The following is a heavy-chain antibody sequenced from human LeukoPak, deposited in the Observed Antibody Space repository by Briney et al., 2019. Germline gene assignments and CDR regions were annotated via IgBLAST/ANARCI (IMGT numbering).Heavy chain of an antibody. J-gene: IGHJ4*02. CDR2: ISGSGGST. CDR1: GFTFRSYA. CDR3: ARTMRGYSFVDF. V-gene: IGHV3-23*01. D-gene: IGHD5-18*01. Sequence: GGSLRLSCAASGFTFRSYAMNWVRQAPGKGLEWVSAISGSGGSTYYADSVKGRFTISRDNSKNSVSLQMNSLRVEDTAVYYCARTMRGYSFVDFWGQGTLIAVSS.